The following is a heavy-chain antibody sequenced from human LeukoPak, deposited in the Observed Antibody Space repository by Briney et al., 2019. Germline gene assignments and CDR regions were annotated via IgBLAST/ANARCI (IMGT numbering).Heavy chain of an antibody. D-gene: IGHD3-10*01. CDR3: ARASGSPYYDY. J-gene: IGHJ4*02. Sequence: SETLSLTCTVSGGSISSGGYYWSWIRQPPGKGLEWIGYIYHSGSTYYNPSLKSRVTISVDRSKNQFSLKLSSVTAADTAVYYCARASGSPYYDYWGQGTLVTVSS. CDR1: GGSISSGGYY. CDR2: IYHSGST. V-gene: IGHV4-30-2*01.